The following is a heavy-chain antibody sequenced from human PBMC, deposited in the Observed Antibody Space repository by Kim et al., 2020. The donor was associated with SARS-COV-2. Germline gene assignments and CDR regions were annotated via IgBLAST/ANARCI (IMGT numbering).Heavy chain of an antibody. V-gene: IGHV4-34*01. J-gene: IGHJ6*02. CDR3: ARAKRRGRGRPWDGMDV. D-gene: IGHD1-26*01. Sequence: SETLSLTCAVYGGSFSGYYWSWIRQPPGKGLEWIGEINHSGSTNYNPSLKSRVTISVDTSKNQFSLKLSSVTAADTAVYYCARAKRRGRGRPWDGMDVWGQGTTVTVSS. CDR1: GGSFSGYY. CDR2: INHSGST.